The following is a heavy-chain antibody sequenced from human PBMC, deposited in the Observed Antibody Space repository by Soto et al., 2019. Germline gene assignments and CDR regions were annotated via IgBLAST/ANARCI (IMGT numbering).Heavy chain of an antibody. Sequence: DSVKVSCKASGYTFTGYYMHWVRQAPGQGLEWMGWINPNSGGTNYAQKFQGRVTMTRDTSISTAYMELSRLRSDDTAVYYCAREGPLVVRGVISSWFDAWGHVTPVTVSS. V-gene: IGHV1-2*02. CDR2: INPNSGGT. CDR3: AREGPLVVRGVISSWFDA. CDR1: GYTFTGYY. D-gene: IGHD3-10*01. J-gene: IGHJ5*01.